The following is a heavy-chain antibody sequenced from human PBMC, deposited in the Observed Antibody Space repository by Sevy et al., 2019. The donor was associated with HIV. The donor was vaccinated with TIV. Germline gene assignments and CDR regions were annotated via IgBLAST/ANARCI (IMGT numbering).Heavy chain of an antibody. CDR1: GFTFNIYE. V-gene: IGHV3-48*03. J-gene: IGHJ4*02. Sequence: GGSLRLSCAASGFTFNIYEMNWVRQAPGKGLEWVSYISSSFSIYYADSVNGRFTISRDNAKNSLYLQMNSLRAEDTAVYYCTNYVHYWGQGTLVTVSS. CDR3: TNYVHY. CDR2: ISSSFSI.